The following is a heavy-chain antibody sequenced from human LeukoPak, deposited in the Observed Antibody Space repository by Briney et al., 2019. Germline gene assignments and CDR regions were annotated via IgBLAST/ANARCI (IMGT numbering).Heavy chain of an antibody. CDR3: AREASSGWYYSFDY. V-gene: IGHV4-59*12. D-gene: IGHD6-19*01. CDR2: IYYSGST. J-gene: IGHJ4*02. Sequence: MSSETLSLTCTVSGGSISSYYWSWIRQPPGKGLEWIGYIYYSGSTNYNPSLESRVTISVDTSKNQFSLKLSSVTAADTAVYYCAREASSGWYYSFDYWGRGTLVTVSS. CDR1: GGSISSYY.